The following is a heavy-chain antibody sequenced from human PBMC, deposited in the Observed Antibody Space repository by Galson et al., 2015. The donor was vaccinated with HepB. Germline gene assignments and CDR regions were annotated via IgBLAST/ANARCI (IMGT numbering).Heavy chain of an antibody. J-gene: IGHJ4*02. CDR1: GFTLRGYT. CDR3: ARPSSGWYGGGYFDY. Sequence: SLRLSCAASGFTLRGYTMYWVRQAPGKGLEWVATISYDGSNKYYADSVRGRFTVSRDNSKNTLYLQMNSLRAEDTAVYYCARPSSGWYGGGYFDYWGQGTLVTVSS. V-gene: IGHV3-30*04. CDR2: ISYDGSNK. D-gene: IGHD6-19*01.